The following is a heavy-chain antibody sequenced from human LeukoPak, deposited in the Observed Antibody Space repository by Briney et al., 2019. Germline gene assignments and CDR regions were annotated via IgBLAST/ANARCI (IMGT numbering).Heavy chain of an antibody. D-gene: IGHD6-19*01. CDR1: GYTFTGYY. V-gene: IGHV1-2*04. CDR2: INPNSGGT. CDR3: ARVAVAALGYFDY. J-gene: IGHJ4*02. Sequence: ASVKVSCKASGYTFTGYYMHWVRQAPGQGLEWMGWINPNSGGTNYAQKFQGWVTMSRDTSISTAYMELSRLRSDDTAVYYCARVAVAALGYFDYWGQGTLVTVSS.